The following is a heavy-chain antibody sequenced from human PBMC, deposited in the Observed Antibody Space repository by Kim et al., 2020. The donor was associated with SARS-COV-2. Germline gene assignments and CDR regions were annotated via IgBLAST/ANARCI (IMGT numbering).Heavy chain of an antibody. J-gene: IGHJ4*02. CDR3: TRRVGAGTGDY. V-gene: IGHV3-73*01. CDR1: GFTFSGSA. D-gene: IGHD6-19*01. CDR2: IRSKANNYAT. Sequence: GGSLRLSCATSGFTFSGSAIHWVRQASGKGLEWVGRIRSKANNYATSYGASVKGRFTISRDESKNTAYLQMNSLKTEDTALYYCTRRVGAGTGDYWGQGTLVTVSS.